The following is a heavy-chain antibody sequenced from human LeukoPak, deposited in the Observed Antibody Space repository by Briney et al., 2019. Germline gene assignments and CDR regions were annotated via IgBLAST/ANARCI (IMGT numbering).Heavy chain of an antibody. CDR2: INPSGGST. Sequence: ASVKVSCKASGYTFTSYYMHWVRQAPGQGLEWMGIINPSGGSTSYAQKFQGRVIMTRDMSTSTVYMELSSLRSEDTAVYYCAREGAGFLEWLLDLGVNYYMDVWGKGTTVTVSS. J-gene: IGHJ6*03. CDR3: AREGAGFLEWLLDLGVNYYMDV. V-gene: IGHV1-46*01. CDR1: GYTFTSYY. D-gene: IGHD3-3*01.